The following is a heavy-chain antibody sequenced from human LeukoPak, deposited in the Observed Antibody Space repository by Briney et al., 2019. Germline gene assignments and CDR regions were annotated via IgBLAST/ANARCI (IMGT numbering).Heavy chain of an antibody. V-gene: IGHV3-21*01. D-gene: IGHD6-13*01. CDR3: AREMYSSSYPTFDY. CDR1: GFSFSSYS. CDR2: ITSTSSYI. Sequence: SGGSLRLSCAASGFSFSSYSMNWVRQAPGKGLEWVSSITSTSSYIYYADSVKGRFTISRDNAKNSLYLQMNSLRAEDTAVYYCAREMYSSSYPTFDYWGQGTLVTVSS. J-gene: IGHJ4*02.